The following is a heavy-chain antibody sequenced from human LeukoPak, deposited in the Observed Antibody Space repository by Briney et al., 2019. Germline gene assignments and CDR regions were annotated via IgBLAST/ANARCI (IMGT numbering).Heavy chain of an antibody. V-gene: IGHV3-66*01. CDR3: AILGFGESPFDY. J-gene: IGHJ4*02. CDR2: IYSGGST. Sequence: PGGSLRLSCAASGFTVSSNFMSWVRQAPGKGLEWVSLIYSGGSTYYADSVKGRFTISRDISKNTLFLQLSSLRSEDTAVYYCAILGFGESPFDYWGQGTLVTVSS. CDR1: GFTVSSNF. D-gene: IGHD3-10*01.